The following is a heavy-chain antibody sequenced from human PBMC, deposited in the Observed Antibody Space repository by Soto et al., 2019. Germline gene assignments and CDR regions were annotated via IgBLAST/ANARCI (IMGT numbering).Heavy chain of an antibody. D-gene: IGHD4-4*01. CDR3: AGSLQRATTNYDSNGFDP. Sequence: QVQLVQSGAEVKKPGASVKVSCKASGYTFTGYSVTWVRQAPGQGLEWMGWINTYSGNTNYAQKLQGRVTVTTDTSTNTVYVELRSLRSDDTAVYYCAGSLQRATTNYDSNGFDPWGQGTLVTVSS. CDR1: GYTFTGYS. CDR2: INTYSGNT. J-gene: IGHJ5*02. V-gene: IGHV1-18*01.